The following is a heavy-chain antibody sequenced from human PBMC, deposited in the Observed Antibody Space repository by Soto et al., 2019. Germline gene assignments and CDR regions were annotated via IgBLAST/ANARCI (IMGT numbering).Heavy chain of an antibody. CDR1: GGSISRGDYY. J-gene: IGHJ4*02. V-gene: IGHV4-30-4*01. Sequence: QVQLQESGPGLVTPSQTLSLTCTVYGGSISRGDYYWGWLRQPPGKGLEWIGYIYYSGSTYYNPSIKSRVTISVDTSKNQFSLKLSSVTAADTAVYYCARAQGSGFLVSWGQGTLVTVSS. CDR3: ARAQGSGFLVS. D-gene: IGHD3-10*01. CDR2: IYYSGST.